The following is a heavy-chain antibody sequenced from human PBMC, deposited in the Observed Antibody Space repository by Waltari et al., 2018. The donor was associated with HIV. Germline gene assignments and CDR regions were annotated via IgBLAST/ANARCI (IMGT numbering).Heavy chain of an antibody. CDR3: GRGAPGSVSVY. CDR2: SRREPNGYTT. CDR1: GFTISDHY. Sequence: ELQLVESGGGLVQPGGSLRLSCAASGFTISDHYMDWVRQAPGKGLEWVGGSRREPNGYTTEYSASGEGRFNMSRDDSKNAVYLQLNGLKTALTAVYFCGRGAPGSVSVYLGPGTLATVSS. V-gene: IGHV3-72*01. J-gene: IGHJ4*02. D-gene: IGHD2-15*01.